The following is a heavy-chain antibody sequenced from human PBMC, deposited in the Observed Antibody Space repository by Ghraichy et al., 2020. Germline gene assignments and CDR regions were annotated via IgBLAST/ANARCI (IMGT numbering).Heavy chain of an antibody. CDR2: IYYSGST. V-gene: IGHV4-59*01. D-gene: IGHD3-3*01. Sequence: GSLSLTCTVSGGSISSYYWSWIRQPPGKGLEWIGYIYYSGSTNYNPSLKSRVTISVDTSKNQFSLKLSSVTAADTAVYYCAREKVDFWSGLQWFDPWGQGTLVTVSS. CDR1: GGSISSYY. CDR3: AREKVDFWSGLQWFDP. J-gene: IGHJ5*02.